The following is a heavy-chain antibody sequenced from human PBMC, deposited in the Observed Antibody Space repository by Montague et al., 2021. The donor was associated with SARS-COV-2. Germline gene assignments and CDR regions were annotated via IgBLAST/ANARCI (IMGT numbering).Heavy chain of an antibody. CDR1: GFTFSSYA. D-gene: IGHD2-2*01. CDR3: ARDQGIVVPSWVMDV. J-gene: IGHJ6*02. CDR2: ILYDGSNK. Sequence: SLRLSCAASGFTFSSYAMHWVRQAPGKGLEWVAIILYDGSNKYYADSVKGRFTISRDNSKNTLFLQMNSLRPEGTAVYYCARDQGIVVPSWVMDVWGQGTTVTVSS. V-gene: IGHV3-30*04.